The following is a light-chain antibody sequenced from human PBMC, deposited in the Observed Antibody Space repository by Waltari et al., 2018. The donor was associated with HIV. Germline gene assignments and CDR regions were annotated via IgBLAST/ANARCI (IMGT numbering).Light chain of an antibody. CDR2: DVS. V-gene: IGLV2-11*01. Sequence: QSALTQPGSVSGSSGQSVTISCTGTSRVVGGYNYVSWYQQHPGKAPKLIIYDVSKRPSGVPARFSASKSGNTASLTISGLQAEDEADYYCCSYGGSYTWVFGGGTKLTVL. J-gene: IGLJ3*02. CDR1: SRVVGGYNY. CDR3: CSYGGSYTWV.